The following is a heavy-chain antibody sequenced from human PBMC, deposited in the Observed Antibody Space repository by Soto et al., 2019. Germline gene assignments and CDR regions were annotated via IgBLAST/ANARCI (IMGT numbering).Heavy chain of an antibody. Sequence: SETLSLTCTVSGGSISSGGYYWSWIRQLPGKGLEWIGYIYYSGSTYYNPSLRSRVIMSVDTSKNHFSLKLSSVTAADTAVYYCARVGGVAGTLSLDSWGHGTLVTVSS. CDR1: GGSISSGGYY. CDR3: ARVGGVAGTLSLDS. V-gene: IGHV4-31*03. D-gene: IGHD6-19*01. CDR2: IYYSGST. J-gene: IGHJ5*01.